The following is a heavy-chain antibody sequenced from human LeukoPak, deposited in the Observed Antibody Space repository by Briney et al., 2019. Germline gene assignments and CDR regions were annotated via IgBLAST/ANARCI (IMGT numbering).Heavy chain of an antibody. Sequence: SETLSLTCTVSGGSISSYYWSWIRQPPGEGLEWIGYIYSSGSTNYNPSLKSRVTISVDTSKNQFSLKLSSVTAADTAVYFCARGPSAVAGYFDYWGQGILVTVSS. CDR3: ARGPSAVAGYFDY. D-gene: IGHD6-19*01. CDR2: IYSSGST. J-gene: IGHJ4*02. CDR1: GGSISSYY. V-gene: IGHV4-59*01.